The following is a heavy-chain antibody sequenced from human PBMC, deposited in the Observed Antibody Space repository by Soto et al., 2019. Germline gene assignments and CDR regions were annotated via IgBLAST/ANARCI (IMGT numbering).Heavy chain of an antibody. Sequence: QVQLQQWGAGLLKPSETLSLTCAVYGGFVSSGSYYWSWIRQPPGKGLEWIGEMSHSCGTHFNPSRKRRVTISVDTSKIQFSLKMSSVTAADTALYYCARVERGTATTVVDAFDIWGPGTMVTVSS. CDR1: GGFVSSGSYY. CDR3: ARVERGTATTVVDAFDI. CDR2: MSHSCGT. D-gene: IGHD1-1*01. V-gene: IGHV4-34*01. J-gene: IGHJ3*02.